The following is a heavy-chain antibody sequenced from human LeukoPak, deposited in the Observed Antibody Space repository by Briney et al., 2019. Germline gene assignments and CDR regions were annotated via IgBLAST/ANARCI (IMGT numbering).Heavy chain of an antibody. CDR2: ISGSGGST. CDR3: AKANVRVGWYRY. CDR1: GFTFSSYS. J-gene: IGHJ4*02. D-gene: IGHD6-19*01. V-gene: IGHV3-23*01. Sequence: GGSLRLSCAASGFTFSSYSMNWVRQAPGKGLEWVSAISGSGGSTYYADSVKGRFTISRDNSKNTLYLQMNSLRAEDTAVYYCAKANVRVGWYRYWGQGTLVTVSS.